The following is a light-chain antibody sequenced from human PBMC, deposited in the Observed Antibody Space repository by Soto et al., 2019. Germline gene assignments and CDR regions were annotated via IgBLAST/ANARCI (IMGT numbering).Light chain of an antibody. V-gene: IGKV3-15*01. CDR1: QSISRN. CDR2: AAS. Sequence: TKSPGTLSLSPRERSTLSCRASQSISRNLAWYQQKPGQAPRLLIYAASTRASGLPARFSGSGSGTEFTLTISSLQSEDFAVYSCQQYNNWPLTFGQGTKVDIK. CDR3: QQYNNWPLT. J-gene: IGKJ1*01.